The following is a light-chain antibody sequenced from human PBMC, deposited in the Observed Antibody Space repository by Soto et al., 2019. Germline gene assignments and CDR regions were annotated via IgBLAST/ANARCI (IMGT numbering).Light chain of an antibody. J-gene: IGKJ2*01. CDR1: QSISNW. Sequence: DIQMTQSPSTLSASVGDRVTITCRASQSISNWLAWYQQKPGKAPNLLIYDASSLESGVPSRFSCSASGTEYTLTISSLQPDDFATYYCQQYSNYRTFGQGTKLEIK. CDR2: DAS. CDR3: QQYSNYRT. V-gene: IGKV1-5*01.